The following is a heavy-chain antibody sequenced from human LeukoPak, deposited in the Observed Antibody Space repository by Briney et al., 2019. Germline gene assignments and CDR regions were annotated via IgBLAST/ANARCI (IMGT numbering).Heavy chain of an antibody. J-gene: IGHJ3*02. D-gene: IGHD5-18*01. Sequence: GGSLRLSCAASGFTFSSYAMHWVRQAPGKGLEWVAVISYDGSNKYYADSVKGRFTISRHNSKNTLYLQMNSLRAEDTAVYYCATNTIQLWTEHDAFDIWGQGTMVTVSS. V-gene: IGHV3-30*14. CDR1: GFTFSSYA. CDR2: ISYDGSNK. CDR3: ATNTIQLWTEHDAFDI.